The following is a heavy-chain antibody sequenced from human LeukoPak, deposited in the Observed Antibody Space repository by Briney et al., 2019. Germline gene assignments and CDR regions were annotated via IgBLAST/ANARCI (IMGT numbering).Heavy chain of an antibody. J-gene: IGHJ4*02. CDR2: IGTAGDT. CDR1: GFTFSSYD. D-gene: IGHD3-3*01. V-gene: IGHV3-13*01. CDR3: ARGGPYEPPDY. Sequence: GGSLRLSCAASGFTFSSYDMHWVRQAAGKGLEWVSAIGTAGDTYYPGSVKGRFTISRENAKNSLYLQMNSLRAGDTAVYYCARGGPYEPPDYWGQGTLVTVSS.